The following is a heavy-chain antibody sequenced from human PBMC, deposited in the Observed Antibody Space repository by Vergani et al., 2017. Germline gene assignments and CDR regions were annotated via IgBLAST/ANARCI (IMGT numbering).Heavy chain of an antibody. J-gene: IGHJ5*02. CDR2: INHSGST. V-gene: IGHV4-34*01. Sequence: QVQLQESGPGLLKPSETLSLTCAVYGGSFSGYYWSWIRQPPGKGLEWIGEINHSGSTNYNPSLKSRVTISVDTSKNQFSLKLSSVTAADTAVYYCARDDILTANNWFDPWGQGTLVTVSS. D-gene: IGHD3-9*01. CDR3: ARDDILTANNWFDP. CDR1: GGSFSGYY.